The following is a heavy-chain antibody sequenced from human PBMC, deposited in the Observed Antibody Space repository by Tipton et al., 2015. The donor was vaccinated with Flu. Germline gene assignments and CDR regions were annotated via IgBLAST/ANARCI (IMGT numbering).Heavy chain of an antibody. J-gene: IGHJ5*01. V-gene: IGHV4-31*03. CDR3: AKVLFGWVES. D-gene: IGHD3-16*01. Sequence: TLSLTCTVSAGSFSSGDYYWSWLRQHPGKGLEWIGYIYHTGPTYYNPSLKSRLIISLDTSKNQFPLKLSSVTAADTAVYYCAKVLFGWVESWAQGTLVTVSS. CDR2: IYHTGPT. CDR1: AGSFSSGDYY.